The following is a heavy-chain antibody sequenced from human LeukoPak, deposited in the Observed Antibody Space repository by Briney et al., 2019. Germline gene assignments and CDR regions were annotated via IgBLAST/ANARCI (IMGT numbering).Heavy chain of an antibody. CDR1: GFTFRNYA. D-gene: IGHD6-13*01. V-gene: IGHV3-23*01. CDR3: AKDHVNAGRLDY. Sequence: GGSLRLSCAASGFTFRNYAMSWVRQAPGKGLEWVSGISGSGASTYYADSVKGRFTISRDNSKNTVYLQMDNLRAEDTALYYCAKDHVNAGRLDYWGQGTPVTVSS. J-gene: IGHJ4*02. CDR2: ISGSGAST.